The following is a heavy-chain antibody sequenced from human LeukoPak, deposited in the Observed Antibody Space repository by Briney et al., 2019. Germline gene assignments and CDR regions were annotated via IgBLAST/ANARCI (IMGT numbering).Heavy chain of an antibody. CDR1: GFTFSSYG. Sequence: GGSLRLSCAASGFTFSSYGMHWVRQAPGKGLEWVAVISYDGSNKYYADSVKGRFTISRDNSKSTLYLQMNSLRAEDTAVYYCAKGVDTAMVTADYWGQGTLVTVSS. CDR3: AKGVDTAMVTADY. CDR2: ISYDGSNK. J-gene: IGHJ4*02. V-gene: IGHV3-30*18. D-gene: IGHD5-18*01.